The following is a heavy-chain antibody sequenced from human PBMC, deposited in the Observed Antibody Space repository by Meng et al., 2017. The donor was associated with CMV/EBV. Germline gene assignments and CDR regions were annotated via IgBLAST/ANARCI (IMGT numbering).Heavy chain of an antibody. V-gene: IGHV3-69-1*01. CDR1: GFTFSDYY. CDR2: ISSSSTI. D-gene: IGHD5-24*01. Sequence: GESLKISCAASGFTFSDYYMNWVRQAPGKGLEWVSSISSSSTIYYADSVKGRFTISRDNAKNSLYLQMNSLKTEDTAVYYCTADQVDFYNARDFFEGWGQGTLVTVSS. CDR3: TADQVDFYNARDFFEG. J-gene: IGHJ4*02.